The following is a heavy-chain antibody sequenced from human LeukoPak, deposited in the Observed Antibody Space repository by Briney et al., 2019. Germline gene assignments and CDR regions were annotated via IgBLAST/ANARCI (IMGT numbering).Heavy chain of an antibody. CDR2: ISPGGDAV. Sequence: PGGSLRLSCAASGFIFSDYHTSWIRQASGKGLEWVAYISPGGDAVYFADSVRGRITISRDNAKNSLFLQMNSLRAEDTAVYYCARGRATMVRGVPSDFDYWGQGTLVTVSS. V-gene: IGHV3-11*04. CDR3: ARGRATMVRGVPSDFDY. J-gene: IGHJ4*02. D-gene: IGHD3-10*01. CDR1: GFIFSDYH.